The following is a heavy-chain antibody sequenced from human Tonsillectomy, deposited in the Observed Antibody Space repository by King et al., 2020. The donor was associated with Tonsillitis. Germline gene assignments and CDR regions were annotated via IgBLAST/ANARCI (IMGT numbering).Heavy chain of an antibody. J-gene: IGHJ4*02. CDR3: SRAGYYVGY. CDR1: GYTFTSYG. D-gene: IGHD2/OR15-2a*01. Sequence: QLVQSGAEVKKPGASVKVSLKASGYTFTSYGINWVRKATGQGLELMGWRNPNSGKTGYAQKFQGRVTMTRDTSINTAYMELSSLTSEDTAIYYCSRAGYYVGYWGQGTLVTVSS. V-gene: IGHV1-8*01. CDR2: RNPNSGKT.